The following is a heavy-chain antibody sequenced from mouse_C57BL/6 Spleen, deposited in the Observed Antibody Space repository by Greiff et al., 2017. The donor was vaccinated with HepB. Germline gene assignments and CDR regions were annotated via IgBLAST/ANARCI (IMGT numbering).Heavy chain of an antibody. CDR1: GFSFNTYA. V-gene: IGHV10-1*01. D-gene: IGHD2-4*01. CDR2: IRSKSNNYAT. Sequence: EVQGVESGGGLVQPTGSLKLSCAASGFSFNTYAMNWVRQAPGKGLEWVARIRSKSNNYATYYAASVKDRFTISRDDSESMRYLQMNNLNTEDTAMYDCVRQIYYDYDGFAYWGQGTLVTVSA. CDR3: VRQIYYDYDGFAY. J-gene: IGHJ3*01.